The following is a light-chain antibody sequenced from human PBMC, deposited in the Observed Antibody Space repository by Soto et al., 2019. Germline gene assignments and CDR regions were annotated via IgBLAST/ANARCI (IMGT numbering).Light chain of an antibody. Sequence: DSRMTQSPSTLSPSVGDRVAMASPASQGISSWLAWYQQKPGKAPKLLIYAASTLQSGVPSRFSGSGSGTDFTLTISSLQPEDFATYYCQQLNSYPLTFGGGTKVDIK. CDR3: QQLNSYPLT. CDR1: QGISSW. J-gene: IGKJ4*01. CDR2: AAS. V-gene: IGKV1-5*01.